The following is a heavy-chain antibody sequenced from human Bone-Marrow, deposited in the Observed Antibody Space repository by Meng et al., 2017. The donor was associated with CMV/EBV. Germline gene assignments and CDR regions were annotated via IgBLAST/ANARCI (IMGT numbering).Heavy chain of an antibody. V-gene: IGHV3-20*04. CDR3: ARRCPSVRGWYFDL. Sequence: GGSLRLSCVASGFTFDDYGMSWVRQAPGQGQEWVSGISWDGRSIGYADSVKGRFTTSRDNAENSLYLQMNSLRAEDTAFYYCARRCPSVRGWYFDLWGRGTLVTVSS. D-gene: IGHD3-10*02. CDR1: GFTFDDYG. CDR2: ISWDGRSI. J-gene: IGHJ2*01.